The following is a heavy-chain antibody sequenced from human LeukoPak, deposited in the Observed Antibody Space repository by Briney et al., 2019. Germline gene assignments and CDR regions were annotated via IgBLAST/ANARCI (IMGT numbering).Heavy chain of an antibody. V-gene: IGHV3-53*01. J-gene: IGHJ4*02. CDR2: IYSGGST. CDR1: GFTVSSNY. D-gene: IGHD6-19*01. CDR3: ARDVASIAVAGVL. Sequence: PGGSLRLSCAASGFTVSSNYMSWVRQPPGRGLEWVSVIYSGGSTYYADSVKGRFTISRDNSKNTLYLQMNSLRVEDTAVYYCARDVASIAVAGVLWGQGTLVIVSS.